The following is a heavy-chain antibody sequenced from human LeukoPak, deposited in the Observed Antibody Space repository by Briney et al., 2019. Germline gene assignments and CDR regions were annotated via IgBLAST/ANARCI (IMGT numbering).Heavy chain of an antibody. D-gene: IGHD6-13*01. CDR1: GGSFSGYY. J-gene: IGHJ5*02. CDR3: ARVGLAAAGNGRFDP. V-gene: IGHV4-34*01. CDR2: INHSGST. Sequence: SETLSLTCAVYGGSFSGYYWSWIRQPPGKGLEWIGEINHSGSTNYNPSLKSRVTISVDTSKNQFSLKLSSVTAADTAVYYCARVGLAAAGNGRFDPWGQGTLVTVSS.